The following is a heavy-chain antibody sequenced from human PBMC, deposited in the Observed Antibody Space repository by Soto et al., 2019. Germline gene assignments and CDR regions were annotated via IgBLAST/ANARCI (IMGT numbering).Heavy chain of an antibody. CDR1: GFTLSNYR. V-gene: IGHV3-74*01. J-gene: IGHJ6*02. Sequence: GGSLRLSCAASGFTLSNYRMHWVRQAPGKGLVWVSRINSDGSIISYAGSVKGRFTISRDNAKNTLYMQMHSLRAEDTAVYYCARDHLAGDYYYGMDVWGQGTTVTVSS. CDR2: INSDGSII. CDR3: ARDHLAGDYYYGMDV. D-gene: IGHD1-26*01.